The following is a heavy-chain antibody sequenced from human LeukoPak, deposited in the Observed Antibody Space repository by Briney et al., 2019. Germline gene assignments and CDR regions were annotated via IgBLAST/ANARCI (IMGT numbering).Heavy chain of an antibody. V-gene: IGHV3-21*01. CDR3: ARGRHRGFGDPPYMDV. D-gene: IGHD3-10*01. CDR2: ISSSSSYI. CDR1: GFTFSSYS. Sequence: PGGSLRLSCAASGFTFSSYSTNWVRQAPGKGLEWVSSISSSSSYIYYADSVKGRFTISRDNAKNSLYLQMNSLRAEDTAVYYCARGRHRGFGDPPYMDVWGKGTTVTVSS. J-gene: IGHJ6*03.